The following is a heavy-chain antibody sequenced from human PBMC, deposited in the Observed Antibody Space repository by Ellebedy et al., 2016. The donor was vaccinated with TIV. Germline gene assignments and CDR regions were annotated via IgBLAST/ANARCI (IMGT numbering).Heavy chain of an antibody. V-gene: IGHV1-46*04. Sequence: AASVKVTCKASGCFFTRYYMHWVRQAPGQGLAGLGIVNPSGGSTSYAQKLQGRVTMTRDTSTSTVYMELSSLRSEDTAVYYCARDDLEDFWSGYPDSWGQGTLVTVSS. J-gene: IGHJ4*02. CDR1: GCFFTRYY. D-gene: IGHD3-3*01. CDR3: ARDDLEDFWSGYPDS. CDR2: VNPSGGST.